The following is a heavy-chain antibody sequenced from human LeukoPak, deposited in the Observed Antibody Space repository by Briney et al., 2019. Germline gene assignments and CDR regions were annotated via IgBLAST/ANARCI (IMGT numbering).Heavy chain of an antibody. V-gene: IGHV4-34*01. CDR2: INHSGST. J-gene: IGHJ4*02. CDR1: GGSFSGYY. Sequence: SGTLSLTCAVYGGSFSGYYWSWIRQPPGKGLEWIGEINHSGSTNYNPSLKSRVTISVDTSMNQFSLKLSSVTAADTAVYYCARSPRSKHQGSLRCFEWAYFDYWGQGSLLTVSS. D-gene: IGHD3-3*01. CDR3: ARSPRSKHQGSLRCFEWAYFDY.